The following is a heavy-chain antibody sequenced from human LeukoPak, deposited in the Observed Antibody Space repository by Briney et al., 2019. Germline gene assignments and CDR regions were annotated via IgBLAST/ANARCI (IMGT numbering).Heavy chain of an antibody. CDR3: ARGTNWSPLDFDY. V-gene: IGHV4-39*01. D-gene: IGHD1-20*01. J-gene: IGHJ4*02. CDR1: GGSISSSSYY. CDR2: IYYSGST. Sequence: SETLSLTCTVSGGSISSSSYYWGWIRQPPGKGLEWIGSIYYSGSTYYNPSLKSRVTISVDTSKNQFSLKLSSVTAADTAVYYCARGTNWSPLDFDYWGQGTQVTVSS.